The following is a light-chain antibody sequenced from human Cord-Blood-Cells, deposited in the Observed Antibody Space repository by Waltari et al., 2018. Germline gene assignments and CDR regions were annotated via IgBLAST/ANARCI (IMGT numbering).Light chain of an antibody. CDR1: SSDVGSSNL. CDR3: CSYAGRSTSWV. V-gene: IGLV2-23*01. CDR2: AGS. J-gene: IGLJ3*02. Sequence: QSALTQPASVSGSPGQSITISCTGTSSDVGSSNLVSGSPQHPGTAPKLMIYAGSKRPSGVSNRFSGSKSGNTASLTISGLQAEDEADYYCCSYAGRSTSWVFGGGTKLTVL.